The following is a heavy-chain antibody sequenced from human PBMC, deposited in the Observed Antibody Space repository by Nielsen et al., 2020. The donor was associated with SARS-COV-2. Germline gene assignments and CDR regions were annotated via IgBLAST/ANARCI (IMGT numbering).Heavy chain of an antibody. D-gene: IGHD3-3*01. V-gene: IGHV1-3*01. CDR2: SSAGGGDT. CDR1: GYSFSSYA. CDR3: ARRGYYSSMSY. J-gene: IGHJ4*02. Sequence: ASVKVSCKASGYSFSSYAINWVRQAPGHRLEWMGWSSAGGGDTHYSQKFQGRVTFSSDTSATTAYMELNSLRSEDTAVYYCARRGYYSSMSYWGQGTLVTVSS.